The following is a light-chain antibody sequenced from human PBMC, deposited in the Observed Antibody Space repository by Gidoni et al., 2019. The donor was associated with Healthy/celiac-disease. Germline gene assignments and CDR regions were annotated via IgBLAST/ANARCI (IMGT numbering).Light chain of an antibody. Sequence: QSARTQPPSASGSPGQSVTISCTATSRDVGSYNYVSWYQQLPGQATKLMIYEVSKRPSGVPDRFFGSKSGNTASLTVSGLQAEDEADYYCSSYAGSNNLVFGGGTKLTVL. CDR3: SSYAGSNNLV. J-gene: IGLJ2*01. CDR1: SRDVGSYNY. V-gene: IGLV2-8*01. CDR2: EVS.